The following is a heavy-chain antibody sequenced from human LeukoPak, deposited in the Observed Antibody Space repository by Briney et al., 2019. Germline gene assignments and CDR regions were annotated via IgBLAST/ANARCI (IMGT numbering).Heavy chain of an antibody. CDR3: TRDSDYGGNFYYFDY. V-gene: IGHV3-49*04. CDR1: GFTFGDYA. D-gene: IGHD4-23*01. Sequence: GGSLRLSCTASGFTFGDYAMSWVRQAPGKGLEWVGFIRSKAYGGTTEYAASVKGRFTISRDDSKSIAYLQMNSLKTEDTAVYYCTRDSDYGGNFYYFDYWGQGTLVTVSS. CDR2: IRSKAYGGTT. J-gene: IGHJ4*02.